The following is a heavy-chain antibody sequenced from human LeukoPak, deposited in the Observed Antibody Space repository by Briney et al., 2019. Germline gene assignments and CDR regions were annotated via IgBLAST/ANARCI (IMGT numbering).Heavy chain of an antibody. Sequence: GSSVKVSCKASGGTFSSYAISWVRQAPGQGLEWMGGIIPIFGTANYAQKFQGRVTITADESTSTAYMELSSLRSEDTAVYYCARDSSSGYYGGHYYYYGMDVWGQGTTVTVSS. CDR2: IIPIFGTA. J-gene: IGHJ6*02. CDR1: GGTFSSYA. D-gene: IGHD3-22*01. V-gene: IGHV1-69*01. CDR3: ARDSSSGYYGGHYYYYGMDV.